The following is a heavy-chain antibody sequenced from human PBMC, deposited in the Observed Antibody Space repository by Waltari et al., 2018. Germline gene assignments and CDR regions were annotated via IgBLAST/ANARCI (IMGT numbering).Heavy chain of an antibody. V-gene: IGHV4-30-4*08. Sequence: QVQLQQSGPRLVKPSQTLSLTCTVSDGSISTGNYYWTWIRQPPGKGLEWNGYIDNSGSTSYNASLKGRLSISVDKSKNQFSLKLISVTAADTAVYYCARGGRGWFDPWGQGTLITVSS. CDR3: ARGGRGWFDP. D-gene: IGHD6-25*01. CDR1: DGSISTGNYY. J-gene: IGHJ5*02. CDR2: IDNSGST.